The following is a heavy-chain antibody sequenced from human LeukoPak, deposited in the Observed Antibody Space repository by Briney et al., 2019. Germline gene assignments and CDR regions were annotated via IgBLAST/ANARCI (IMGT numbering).Heavy chain of an antibody. CDR1: GFTFSSNY. CDR3: ARGGWPYYFDY. Sequence: GGSLRLSCAASGFTFSSNYMSWVRQAPGKGLEWVSVIYSGGSTYYSDSVKGRFTISRGNSKNTLYLQMNSLRAEDTAVYYCARGGWPYYFDYWGQGTLVTVSS. D-gene: IGHD6-19*01. CDR2: IYSGGST. J-gene: IGHJ4*02. V-gene: IGHV3-66*01.